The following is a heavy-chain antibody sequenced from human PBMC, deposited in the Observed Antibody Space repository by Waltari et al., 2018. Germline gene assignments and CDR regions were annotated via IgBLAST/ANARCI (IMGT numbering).Heavy chain of an antibody. D-gene: IGHD3-10*01. V-gene: IGHV1-69-2*01. J-gene: IGHJ3*01. CDR1: GDTFTATY. CDR3: AAALGGGISASRPFHF. Sequence: EVQLLQSGAEVQKPGTPVKISCKVSGDTFTATYIHWIQQAPGKGLQWMGLLDPEDGQAVYAEKFQGRVTMTADTSIHTAYMELTSLTSEDTAFYYCAAALGGGISASRPFHFWGQGTMITVSS. CDR2: LDPEDGQA.